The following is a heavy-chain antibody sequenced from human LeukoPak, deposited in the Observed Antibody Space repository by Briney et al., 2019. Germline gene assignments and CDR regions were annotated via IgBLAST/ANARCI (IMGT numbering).Heavy chain of an antibody. CDR3: ARGTMVRGVLGAYFDY. V-gene: IGHV3-48*03. CDR2: ISSSGSTI. D-gene: IGHD3-10*01. J-gene: IGHJ4*02. Sequence: GGTLRLSCAASGFTFSSYEMNWVRQAPGKGLEWVSYISSSGSTIYYADSVKSRFTISRDNAKNSLYLQMNSLRAEDTAVYYCARGTMVRGVLGAYFDYWGQGTLVTVSS. CDR1: GFTFSSYE.